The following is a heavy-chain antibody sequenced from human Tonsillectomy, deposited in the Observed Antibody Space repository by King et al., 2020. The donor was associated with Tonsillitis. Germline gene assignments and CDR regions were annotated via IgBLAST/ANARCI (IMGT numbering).Heavy chain of an antibody. Sequence: QLVQSGAEVNKPGASVKVSCEASGYTFTTYYLHWVRQAPGQGLEWVGIIDPSGGRTSYAQKYQGRVTMTRDTSTSTVYMELSSLRSEETAVYYCTRESPSYNFDYWGQGTLVIVSS. J-gene: IGHJ4*02. V-gene: IGHV1-46*01. CDR1: GYTFTTYY. CDR2: IDPSGGRT. D-gene: IGHD1-1*01. CDR3: TRESPSYNFDY.